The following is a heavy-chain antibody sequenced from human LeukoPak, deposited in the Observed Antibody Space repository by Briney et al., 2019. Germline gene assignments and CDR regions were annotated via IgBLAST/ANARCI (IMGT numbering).Heavy chain of an antibody. Sequence: ASVKVSCKASGYTFTSYDINWVRQATGQGLEWMGWINPNSGGTNYAQKFQGRVTMTRDTSISTAYMELSRLRSDDTAVYYCARDQGTTFFDFYYYGMDVWGQGTTVTVSS. CDR2: INPNSGGT. J-gene: IGHJ6*02. D-gene: IGHD2/OR15-2a*01. V-gene: IGHV1-2*02. CDR3: ARDQGTTFFDFYYYGMDV. CDR1: GYTFTSYD.